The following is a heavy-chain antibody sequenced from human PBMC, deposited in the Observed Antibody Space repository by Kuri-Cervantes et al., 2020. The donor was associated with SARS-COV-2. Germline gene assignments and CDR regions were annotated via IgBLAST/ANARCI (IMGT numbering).Heavy chain of an antibody. Sequence: GSLRLSCTVSGGSISSYYWSWIRQPAGKGLEWIGSIYYSGSTYYNPSLKSRVTISVDTSKNQFSLKLSSVTAADTAVYYCARLQGIVVVPAAIPFDYWGQGTLVTVSS. D-gene: IGHD2-2*02. J-gene: IGHJ4*02. CDR3: ARLQGIVVVPAAIPFDY. V-gene: IGHV4-59*05. CDR2: IYYSGST. CDR1: GGSISSYY.